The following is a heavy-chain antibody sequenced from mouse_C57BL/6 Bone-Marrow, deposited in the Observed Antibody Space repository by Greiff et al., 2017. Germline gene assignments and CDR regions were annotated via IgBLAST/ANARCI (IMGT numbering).Heavy chain of an antibody. CDR3: ARSPSYYSNSYYFDY. CDR1: GYTFTGYW. D-gene: IGHD2-5*01. Sequence: VQLQQSGAELMKPGASVKLSCKATGYTFTGYWIEWVKQRPGHGLEWIGEILPGSGSTTYNEKFKGKATFTADTSSNTAYMQLSSLTTEDSAIYYCARSPSYYSNSYYFDYWGQGTTLTVSS. V-gene: IGHV1-9*01. J-gene: IGHJ2*01. CDR2: ILPGSGST.